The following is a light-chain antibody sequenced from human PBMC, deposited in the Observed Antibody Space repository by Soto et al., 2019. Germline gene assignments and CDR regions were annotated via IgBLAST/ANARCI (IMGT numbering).Light chain of an antibody. V-gene: IGKV3-15*01. Sequence: EIVMTQSPATLAGSPGETVTLSCRASQSLSGNLAWYQQKPGQAPRLLIFRASTRATGVPARFSGRGSGTEFPRTFSWLQSEDFAVYYCLQYSKWPPWTFGPGTKVEIK. J-gene: IGKJ1*01. CDR3: LQYSKWPPWT. CDR1: QSLSGN. CDR2: RAS.